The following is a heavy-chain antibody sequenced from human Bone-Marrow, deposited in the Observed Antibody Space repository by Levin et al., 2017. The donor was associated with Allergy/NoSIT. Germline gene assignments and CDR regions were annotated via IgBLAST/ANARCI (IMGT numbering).Heavy chain of an antibody. Sequence: PGGSLRLSCAASGFIFSNYAMSWVRQAPGKGLEWVSGLSGSGGSTYYADSVKGRFTISRDNSQNTVYLQMTSLRAEDTAVYYCAKDGRGGDDSGVSYWGQGTLVAVSS. J-gene: IGHJ4*02. CDR1: GFIFSNYA. V-gene: IGHV3-23*01. CDR3: AKDGRGGDDSGVSY. D-gene: IGHD2-21*01. CDR2: LSGSGGST.